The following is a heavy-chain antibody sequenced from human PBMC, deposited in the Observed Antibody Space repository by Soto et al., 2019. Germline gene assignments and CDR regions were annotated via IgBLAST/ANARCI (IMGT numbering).Heavy chain of an antibody. D-gene: IGHD6-19*01. J-gene: IGHJ4*02. CDR3: ARAGGLGAVAVDF. Sequence: QLQLQESGSGLVKPSQTLSLTCAVSGGSISSGGYSWSWIRQPPGNGLEWIGYIYHSGSTYYNPSLKCRVTISVDRAQKQFSLKLSSVTAADTAVYYCARAGGLGAVAVDFWGQGTLVTVSS. CDR2: IYHSGST. V-gene: IGHV4-30-2*01. CDR1: GGSISSGGYS.